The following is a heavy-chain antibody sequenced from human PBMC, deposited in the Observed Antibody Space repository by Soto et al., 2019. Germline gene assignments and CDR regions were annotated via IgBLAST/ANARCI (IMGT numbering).Heavy chain of an antibody. V-gene: IGHV4-59*08. CDR2: FYYTGIS. D-gene: IGHD3-16*02. CDR1: GGSISSYY. Sequence: SETLSLTCTVSGGSISSYYWSWIRLRPGKGLEWIGYFYYTGISNYNPSLKSRISMSVDTSKNQFSLKLSSVTAADTAVYYCARHVVESLSLGERGHXFDFWGHRTLVTVSS. CDR3: ARHVVESLSLGERGHXFDF. J-gene: IGHJ4*01.